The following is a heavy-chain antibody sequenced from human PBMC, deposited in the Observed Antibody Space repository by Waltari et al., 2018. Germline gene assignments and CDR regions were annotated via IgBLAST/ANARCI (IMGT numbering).Heavy chain of an antibody. J-gene: IGHJ3*01. CDR3: ATTTIGQCTGDICYDTYDF. CDR2: FYHRGST. V-gene: IGHV4-38-2*02. CDR1: GYSISSGYY. D-gene: IGHD2-8*02. Sequence: QVQLQESGPGLVKASETLSLTCTVSGYSISSGYYWGWIRQSPGKGLEWIGSFYHRGSTYYNPSLHSRVSISVDMSKNQFSLKLSSVTAADTAVYYCATTTIGQCTGDICYDTYDFWGQGTMVTVSS.